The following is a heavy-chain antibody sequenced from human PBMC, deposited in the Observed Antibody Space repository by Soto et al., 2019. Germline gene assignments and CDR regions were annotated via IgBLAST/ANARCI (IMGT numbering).Heavy chain of an antibody. J-gene: IGHJ4*02. CDR2: IYYSGST. Sequence: SETLSLTCAVSGGSISSGGYSWSWVRQPPGKGLEWIGYIYYSGSTYYNPSLKSRVTISVDRSKNQFPLKLSSVTAADTAVYYCARNSRSWRLGYFDYWGQGTLVTVSS. D-gene: IGHD3-3*01. V-gene: IGHV4-30-2*01. CDR1: GGSISSGGYS. CDR3: ARNSRSWRLGYFDY.